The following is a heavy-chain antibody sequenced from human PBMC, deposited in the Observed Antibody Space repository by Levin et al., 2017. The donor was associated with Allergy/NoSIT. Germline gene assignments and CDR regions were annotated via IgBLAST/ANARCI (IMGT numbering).Heavy chain of an antibody. V-gene: IGHV3-7*01. Sequence: PSETLSLTCAASGFTFSNDWMTWVRHSPGKGLEWITNINQDESVRNYVDSVRGRFTISRDNAKNSLSLQMNSLRVDDTAVYYCARDVGGGLFDRWGRGTPVTVSS. D-gene: IGHD3-16*01. J-gene: IGHJ2*01. CDR2: INQDESVR. CDR3: ARDVGGGLFDR. CDR1: GFTFSNDW.